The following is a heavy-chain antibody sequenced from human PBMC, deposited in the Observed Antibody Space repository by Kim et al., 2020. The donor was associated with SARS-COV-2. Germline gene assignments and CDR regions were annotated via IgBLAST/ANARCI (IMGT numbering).Heavy chain of an antibody. CDR2: ITSGGSTI. D-gene: IGHD6-19*01. V-gene: IGHV3-48*02. CDR1: GFTFNNYA. CDR3: ANDPPIAVAGSVGYFQH. Sequence: GGSLRLSCAASGFTFNNYAMNWVRQAPGKGLEWVSYITSGGSTIYYADSVKGRFTISRDNAKNSLYLQMNSLRDEDTAVYYCANDPPIAVAGSVGYFQHWGQGTLVTVSS. J-gene: IGHJ1*01.